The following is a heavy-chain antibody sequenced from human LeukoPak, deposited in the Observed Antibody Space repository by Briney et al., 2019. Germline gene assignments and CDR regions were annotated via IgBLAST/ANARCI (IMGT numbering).Heavy chain of an antibody. CDR3: ARESDSSGIDY. CDR1: GGTFSSYA. CDR2: IIPILGIA. D-gene: IGHD6-25*01. V-gene: IGHV1-69*04. J-gene: IGHJ4*02. Sequence: SVKVSCKASGGTFSSYAISWVRQAPGQGLEWMGRIIPILGIANYAQKLQGRVTITADKSTSTAYMELSSLRSEDTAVYYCARESDSSGIDYWGEGTLVTVSS.